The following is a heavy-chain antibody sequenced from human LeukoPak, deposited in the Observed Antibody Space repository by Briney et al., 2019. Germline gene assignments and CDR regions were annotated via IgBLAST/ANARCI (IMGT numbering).Heavy chain of an antibody. CDR1: GGSFSGYY. D-gene: IGHD1-26*01. Sequence: SSETLSLTCAVYGGSFSGYYWSWIRQPPGKGLEWIGEINHSGSTNYNPSLKSRVTISVDTSKNQFSLKLSSVTAADTAVYYCARVHSGSYSGWFDPWGQGTLVTVSS. V-gene: IGHV4-34*01. J-gene: IGHJ5*02. CDR2: INHSGST. CDR3: ARVHSGSYSGWFDP.